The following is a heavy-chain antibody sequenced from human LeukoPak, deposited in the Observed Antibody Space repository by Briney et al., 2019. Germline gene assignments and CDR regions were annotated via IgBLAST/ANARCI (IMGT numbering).Heavy chain of an antibody. CDR1: GCTFSTYT. J-gene: IGHJ3*02. Sequence: GVSLRLSCAASGCTFSTYTMNWVRQAPGQGLEWVSSIIISSSFIYYADSVKGRFTISRDNAKNSLYLQMNSLRAEDTAVYFCAKVAYSGSQPLYAFDIWGQGTVVTVSS. V-gene: IGHV3-21*04. CDR2: IIISSSFI. D-gene: IGHD1-26*01. CDR3: AKVAYSGSQPLYAFDI.